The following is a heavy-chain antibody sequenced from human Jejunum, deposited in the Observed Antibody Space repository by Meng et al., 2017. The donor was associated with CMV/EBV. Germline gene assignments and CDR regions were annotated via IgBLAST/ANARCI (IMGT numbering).Heavy chain of an antibody. CDR1: GFTFDDHP. D-gene: IGHD1-1*01. V-gene: IGHV3-9*01. CDR2: ITGNSDRI. J-gene: IGHJ4*02. Sequence: SGFTFDDHPMHWVRQAPGKGLEWVSGITGNSDRIGYAGSVQGRFTISRDNAKNSLYLQMNSLRIEDTAFYYCGRVPTGGGYVDYWGQGTLVTVSS. CDR3: GRVPTGGGYVDY.